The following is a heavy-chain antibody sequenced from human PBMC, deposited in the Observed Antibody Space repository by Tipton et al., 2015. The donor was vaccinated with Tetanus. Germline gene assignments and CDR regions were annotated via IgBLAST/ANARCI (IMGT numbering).Heavy chain of an antibody. Sequence: QSGPEVKKPGSSVKISCKVSGGTFSSYAISWVRQAPGQGLEWMGRIFPMFGKTNYAQKFQGRVTITRDTSASTAYMELSSLRSEDTAVYYCARGQFGVDYWGQGTLVTVSS. CDR3: ARGQFGVDY. J-gene: IGHJ4*02. CDR2: IFPMFGKT. CDR1: GGTFSSYA. V-gene: IGHV1-69*04. D-gene: IGHD3-10*01.